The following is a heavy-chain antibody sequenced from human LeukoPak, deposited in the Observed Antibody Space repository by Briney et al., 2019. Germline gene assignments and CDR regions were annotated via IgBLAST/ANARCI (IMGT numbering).Heavy chain of an antibody. J-gene: IGHJ4*02. CDR2: ISYDGSKK. CDR3: ARETSGGPSDY. V-gene: IGHV3-30*03. CDR1: GFTFSSYS. Sequence: GGSLRLSCAASGFTFSSYSMNWVRQAPGKGLEWVAVISYDGSKKYYADSVKGRFTISRDNSKNTLYLQMNGLRAEDTAIYYCARETSGGPSDYWGQGTLVTVSS. D-gene: IGHD2-15*01.